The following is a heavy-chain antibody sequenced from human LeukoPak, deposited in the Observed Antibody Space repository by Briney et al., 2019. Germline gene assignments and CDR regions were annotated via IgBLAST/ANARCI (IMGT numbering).Heavy chain of an antibody. D-gene: IGHD3-22*01. J-gene: IGHJ4*02. CDR2: IYYSGST. Sequence: SETLSLTCTVSGGSISSYYWSWIRQPPGKGLEWIGYIYYSGSTKYNPSLKSRVSISVDTSKNQFSLKLSSVTAADTAVHYCARHYDTSGYYPFDYWGQGTLVTVSS. CDR1: GGSISSYY. CDR3: ARHYDTSGYYPFDY. V-gene: IGHV4-59*08.